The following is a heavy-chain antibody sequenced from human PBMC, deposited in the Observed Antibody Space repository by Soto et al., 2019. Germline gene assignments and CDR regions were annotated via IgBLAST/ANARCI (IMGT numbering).Heavy chain of an antibody. CDR2: ISWNSGSI. CDR1: GFTFDDYA. J-gene: IGHJ4*02. CDR3: AKATSLWADFDY. Sequence: GGSLRLSCAASGFTFDDYAMHWVRQAPGKGLEWVSGISWNSGSIGYADSVKGRFTISRDNAKNSLYLQINSLRAEDTALYYCAKATSLWADFDYWGQGTLVTVSS. D-gene: IGHD3-10*01. V-gene: IGHV3-9*01.